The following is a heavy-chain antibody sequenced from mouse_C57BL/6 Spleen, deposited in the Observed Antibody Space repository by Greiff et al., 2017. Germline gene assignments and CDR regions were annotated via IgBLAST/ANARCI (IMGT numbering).Heavy chain of an antibody. D-gene: IGHD1-1*01. CDR1: GYTFTDYN. V-gene: IGHV1-18*01. CDR3: ARRDGKWYFDV. J-gene: IGHJ1*03. Sequence: VQLKQSGPELVKPGASVKIPCKASGYTFTDYNMDWVKQSHGKSLEWIGDINPNNGGTIYNQKFKGKATLTVDKSSSTAYMELRSLTSEDTAVYYCARRDGKWYFDVWGTGTTVTVSS. CDR2: INPNNGGT.